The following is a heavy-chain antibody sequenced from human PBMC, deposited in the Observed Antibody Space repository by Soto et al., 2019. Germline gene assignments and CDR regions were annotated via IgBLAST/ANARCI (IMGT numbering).Heavy chain of an antibody. J-gene: IGHJ3*02. V-gene: IGHV3-23*01. CDR3: AKATATSGGAFEI. D-gene: IGHD1-1*01. CDR1: GFICSSYD. Sequence: GGSLRLSCAVSGFICSSYDMSWVRQALGKGLEWVSTILVGGSPHYEDSVKGRFTISRDTSKNTVYLQMNSLTAGDTAVYYCAKATATSGGAFEIYGQGAMVTVSS. CDR2: ILVGGSP.